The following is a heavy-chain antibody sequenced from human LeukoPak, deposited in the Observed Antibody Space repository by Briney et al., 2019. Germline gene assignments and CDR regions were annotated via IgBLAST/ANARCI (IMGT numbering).Heavy chain of an antibody. Sequence: ASVKVSCKVSGYTLTELSMHWVRQAPGKGLEWMGGFDPEDGETIDAQKFQGRVTMTEDTSTDTAYMELSSLRSEDTAVYYCATVPIRITMIDQGIWGQGTMVTVSS. J-gene: IGHJ3*02. CDR2: FDPEDGET. V-gene: IGHV1-24*01. CDR3: ATVPIRITMIDQGI. D-gene: IGHD3-22*01. CDR1: GYTLTELS.